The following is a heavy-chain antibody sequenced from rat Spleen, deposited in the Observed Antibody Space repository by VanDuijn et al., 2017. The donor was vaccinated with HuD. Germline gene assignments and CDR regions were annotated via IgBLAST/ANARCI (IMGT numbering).Heavy chain of an antibody. Sequence: QVQLKESGPGLVQPSQTLSLTCTVSGFSLTSYHVSWVRQPPGKGLEWMGVMWSGGTTDSNSALKSRLSISRDTSKNQVFLKMNSLQSEDTTTYYCATRDNNYGYWGQGVMVTVSS. V-gene: IGHV2-43*01. CDR3: ATRDNNYGY. D-gene: IGHD1-10*01. CDR2: MWSGGTT. J-gene: IGHJ2*01. CDR1: GFSLTSYH.